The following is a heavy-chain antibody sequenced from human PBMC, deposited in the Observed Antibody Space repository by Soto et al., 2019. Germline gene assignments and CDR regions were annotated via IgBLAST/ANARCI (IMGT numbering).Heavy chain of an antibody. D-gene: IGHD3-10*01. V-gene: IGHV1-24*01. CDR3: ATRSREIGDYDAFDI. CDR2: FDPEDGET. CDR1: GYTLTELS. J-gene: IGHJ3*02. Sequence: QVPLVQSGAEVKKPGASVKVSCKVSGYTLTELSMHWVRQAPGKGLEWMGGFDPEDGETIYAQTFQGRVTMTEDTSTDRAYMELSSLRSEDTAVYYCATRSREIGDYDAFDIWGQGTMVTVSS.